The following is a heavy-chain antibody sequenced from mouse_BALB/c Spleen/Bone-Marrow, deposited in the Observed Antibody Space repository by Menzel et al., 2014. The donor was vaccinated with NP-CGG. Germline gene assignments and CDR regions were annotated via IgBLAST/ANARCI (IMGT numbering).Heavy chain of an antibody. V-gene: IGHV5-9-4*01. J-gene: IGHJ2*01. CDR2: ISSGGLYT. CDR3: ARGGNYLDY. CDR1: GFTFSSYA. Sequence: EVKLMESGGGLVKPGGSLKLSCAASGFTFSSYAMSWVRQSPEKRLEWVAEISSGGLYTYYPDTVTGRFTISRDNAKNTLYLEMSSVRSEDTAMYYCARGGNYLDYWGQGATLTVSS.